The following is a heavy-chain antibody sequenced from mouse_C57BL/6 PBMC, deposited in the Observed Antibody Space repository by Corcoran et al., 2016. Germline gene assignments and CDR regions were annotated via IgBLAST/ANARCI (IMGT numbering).Heavy chain of an antibody. CDR2: INTYSGVP. D-gene: IGHD2-5*01. Sequence: QIQLVQSGPELKKPGETVKISCKASGYTFTTYGMSWVKQAPGKGLKWMGWINTYSGVPTYADDFKGRFAFSLETSASTAYLQINNLKNEDTATYYCARRGYSNSMDYWGQGTSVTVSS. CDR3: ARRGYSNSMDY. V-gene: IGHV9-3*01. J-gene: IGHJ4*01. CDR1: GYTFTTYG.